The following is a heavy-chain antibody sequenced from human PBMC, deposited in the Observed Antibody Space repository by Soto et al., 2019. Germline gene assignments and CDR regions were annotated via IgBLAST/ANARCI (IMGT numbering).Heavy chain of an antibody. J-gene: IGHJ4*02. Sequence: QVQLVESGGGVVQPGRSLRLSCAASGFTFSSYGMQWVRQSPGEGPEWVAIVATDGSNQYYAESVKGRFTISRDNSKTTVFLEMDSLRPEDTAVYYCARSSGGSSWYPPDYWGQGTLVTVSS. CDR3: ARSSGGSSWYPPDY. D-gene: IGHD6-13*01. CDR1: GFTFSSYG. CDR2: VATDGSNQ. V-gene: IGHV3-30*03.